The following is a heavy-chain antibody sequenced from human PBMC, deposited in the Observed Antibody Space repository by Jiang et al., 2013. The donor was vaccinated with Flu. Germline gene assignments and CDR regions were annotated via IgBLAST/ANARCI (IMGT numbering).Heavy chain of an antibody. Sequence: VQLVESGGGVVQPGRSLRLSCAASGFTFSSYGMHWVRQAPGKGLEWVAVIWYDGSNKYYADSVKGRFTISRDNSKNTLYLQMNSLRAEDTAVYYCARYPDYGGNSGLGLAFDIWGQGTMVTVSS. J-gene: IGHJ3*02. CDR3: ARYPDYGGNSGLGLAFDI. V-gene: IGHV3-33*01. CDR1: GFTFSSYG. D-gene: IGHD4-23*01. CDR2: IWYDGSNK.